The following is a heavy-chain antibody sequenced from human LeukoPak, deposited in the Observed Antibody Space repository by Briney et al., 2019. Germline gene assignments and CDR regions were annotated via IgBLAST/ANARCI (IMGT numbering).Heavy chain of an antibody. V-gene: IGHV4-59*01. CDR3: TRGAGWLIDY. CDR1: GGSIISYY. D-gene: IGHD3-16*01. CDR2: FYNSGRS. Sequence: PSETLSLTCTVSGGSIISYYWSWIRQPPGKGLEWIGYFYNSGRSTYNPSLKSRVTISADTSKNHFSLKPNSVTTADTAVYYCTRGAGWLIDYWGQGILVTVSS. J-gene: IGHJ4*02.